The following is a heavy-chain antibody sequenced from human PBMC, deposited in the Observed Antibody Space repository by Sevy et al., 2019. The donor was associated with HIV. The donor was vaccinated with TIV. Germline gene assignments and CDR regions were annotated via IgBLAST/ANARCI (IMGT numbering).Heavy chain of an antibody. CDR3: AGSSFYYDNSGFHPFDF. V-gene: IGHV5-51*01. CDR1: GYNFSGYW. Sequence: GESLKISCKGSGYNFSGYWVGWVRQMPGKGLEWMGIIYPTDSHIIYSPSLQGQVTISVDKSITTAYLQWRSLKTSDTAMYYCAGSSFYYDNSGFHPFDFWGQGTLVTVSS. J-gene: IGHJ4*02. D-gene: IGHD3-22*01. CDR2: IYPTDSHI.